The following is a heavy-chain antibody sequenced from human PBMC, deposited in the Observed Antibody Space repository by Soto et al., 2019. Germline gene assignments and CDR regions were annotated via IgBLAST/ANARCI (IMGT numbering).Heavy chain of an antibody. CDR3: ASSKYDVVAGSVWFDP. Sequence: TLSLPCAVSGGSLTSGWYSWGWIRQPPGQGLEWIGYMYHSGNTYYKPSLKGRVNISIDHSRNQFSLRLNSVTAAETAVYFCASSKYDVVAGSVWFDPWGQGTLGTVSS. CDR2: MYHSGNT. CDR1: GGSLTSGWYS. D-gene: IGHD2-21*01. V-gene: IGHV4-30-2*01. J-gene: IGHJ5*02.